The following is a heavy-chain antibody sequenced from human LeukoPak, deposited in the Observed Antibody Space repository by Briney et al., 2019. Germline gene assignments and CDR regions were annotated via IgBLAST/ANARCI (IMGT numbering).Heavy chain of an antibody. CDR2: IYYSGDT. CDR1: GGSISSSSYY. D-gene: IGHD6-13*01. Sequence: PSETLSLTFTVSGGSISSSSYYWSWIRQPPGKGLEWFGSIYYSGDTYYNPSLKSRVTISVDTSKNQFSLRVPSVTAADTAFYFCASSLTGYSSSWFLAYWGPGTLVTVSS. CDR3: ASSLTGYSSSWFLAY. V-gene: IGHV4-39*01. J-gene: IGHJ4*02.